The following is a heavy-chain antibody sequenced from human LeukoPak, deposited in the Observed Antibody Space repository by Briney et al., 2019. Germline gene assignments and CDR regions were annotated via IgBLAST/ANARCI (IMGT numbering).Heavy chain of an antibody. D-gene: IGHD5-18*01. Sequence: SETLSLTCTVSGGSISSSSYYWVWIRQPPGKGLEWIGSIYYSGSTYYNPSLKSRVTISVDTSKDQFSLKLSSVTAADTAVYYCASTGYSYAVNEIHAFDIWGQGTMVTVSS. CDR1: GGSISSSSYY. V-gene: IGHV4-39*01. CDR2: IYYSGST. CDR3: ASTGYSYAVNEIHAFDI. J-gene: IGHJ3*02.